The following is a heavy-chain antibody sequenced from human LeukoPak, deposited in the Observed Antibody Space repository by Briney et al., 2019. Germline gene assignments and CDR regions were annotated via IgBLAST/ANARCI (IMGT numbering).Heavy chain of an antibody. J-gene: IGHJ4*02. CDR2: ISAYNGNT. V-gene: IGHV1-18*01. CDR1: GYTFTSYG. CDR3: ARDIGAFGEMATNGFDY. D-gene: IGHD5-24*01. Sequence: ASVKVSCKASGYTFTSYGISWVRQAPGQGLEWMGWISAYNGNTNYAQKLQGRVTMTTDTSTSTAYMELRSLRSDDTAVYYCARDIGAFGEMATNGFDYWGQGTLVTVSS.